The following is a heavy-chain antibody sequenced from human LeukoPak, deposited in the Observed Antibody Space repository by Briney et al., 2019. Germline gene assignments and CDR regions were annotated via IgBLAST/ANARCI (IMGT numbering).Heavy chain of an antibody. V-gene: IGHV4-34*01. J-gene: IGHJ4*02. CDR2: INHSGST. D-gene: IGHD6-19*01. CDR3: ARGRSGSSGWYLGYYFDY. Sequence: SETLSLTCAVYGGSFSSYYWSWIRQPPGKGLGWIGEINHSGSTNYNPSLKSRVTISVDTSKNQFSLKLSSVTAADTAVYYCARGRSGSSGWYLGYYFDYWGQGTLVTVSS. CDR1: GGSFSSYY.